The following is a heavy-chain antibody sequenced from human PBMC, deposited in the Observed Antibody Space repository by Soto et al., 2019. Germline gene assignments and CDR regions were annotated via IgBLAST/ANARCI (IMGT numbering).Heavy chain of an antibody. CDR1: RFSLSPYW. V-gene: IGHV3-7*01. Sequence: EVQLVESGGGLVQPGGSLRLSCAASRFSLSPYWMNWVRQAPGKGLEWVANIKKDGNEKYYVDSVKGRFFISRDNAKNSLYLQLNSLRAEDTAVYYCARDADASGWYHYGMDIWGQGTLVTVSS. CDR2: IKKDGNEK. CDR3: ARDADASGWYHYGMDI. J-gene: IGHJ6*02. D-gene: IGHD6-19*01.